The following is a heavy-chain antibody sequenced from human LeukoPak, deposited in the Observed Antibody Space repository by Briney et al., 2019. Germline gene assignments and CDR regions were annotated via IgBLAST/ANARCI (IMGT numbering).Heavy chain of an antibody. CDR3: VRESSCPDY. CDR2: ISGSGSYI. D-gene: IGHD6-6*01. CDR1: AFTVSYKS. J-gene: IGHJ4*02. V-gene: IGHV3-21*01. Sequence: GGSLRRTCAASAFTVSYKSRNWHRQAPGKGLEWVSSISGSGSYIYYADSVKGRFTLSRDNAKSSLSLQMKSLRAEDTAVYYLVRESSCPDYGARGALVSVSS.